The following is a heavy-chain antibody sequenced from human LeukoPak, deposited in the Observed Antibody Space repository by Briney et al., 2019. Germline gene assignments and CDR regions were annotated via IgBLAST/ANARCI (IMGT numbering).Heavy chain of an antibody. CDR3: ASGPSFITIFY. D-gene: IGHD3-3*01. V-gene: IGHV4-30-4*08. J-gene: IGHJ4*02. CDR1: GGSISSGDYY. Sequence: SETLSLTCTVYGGSISSGDYYWSWIRQPPGKGLEWIGYIYYSGSTYYNPSLKSRVTISVDTSKNQFSLKLSSVTAADTAVYYCASGPSFITIFYWGQGTLVTVSS. CDR2: IYYSGST.